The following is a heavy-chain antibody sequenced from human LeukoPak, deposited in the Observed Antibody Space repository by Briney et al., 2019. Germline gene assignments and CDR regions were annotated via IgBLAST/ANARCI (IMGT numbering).Heavy chain of an antibody. CDR1: GFILSKYA. D-gene: IGHD1-26*01. CDR3: AFEIGRSQGAFDI. CDR2: IWNDGSDE. Sequence: GGSLRLSCAASGFILSKYAMHWVRQTPGKGLEWVAAIWNDGSDENYADSVKGRFTISSDNSKNTLYLQMNSLRAEDTAVYYCAFEIGRSQGAFDIWGQGTMIIASS. V-gene: IGHV3-33*01. J-gene: IGHJ3*02.